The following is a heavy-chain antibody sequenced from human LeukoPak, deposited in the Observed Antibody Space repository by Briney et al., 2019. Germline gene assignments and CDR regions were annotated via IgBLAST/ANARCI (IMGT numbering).Heavy chain of an antibody. Sequence: GESLRLSCAASGFTFSSYWMSWVRQAPGKGLEWVANIKQDGSEKYYVDSVKGRFTISRDNAKNSLYLQMNSLRVEDTAVYYCAKDQSYGSSPRPPQYNWFDPWGQGTLVTVSS. CDR1: GFTFSSYW. CDR3: AKDQSYGSSPRPPQYNWFDP. CDR2: IKQDGSEK. V-gene: IGHV3-7*01. D-gene: IGHD6-13*01. J-gene: IGHJ5*02.